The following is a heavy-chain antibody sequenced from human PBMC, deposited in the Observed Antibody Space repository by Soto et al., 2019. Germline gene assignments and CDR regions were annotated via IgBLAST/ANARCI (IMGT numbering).Heavy chain of an antibody. Sequence: GGSLRLSCAASGFTFSSYGMHWVRQAPGKGLEWVAVIWYDGSNKYYADSVKGRFTISRDNSKNTLYLQMNSLRAEDTAVYYCARETYYYDSSPQADAFDIWGQGTMVTVSS. V-gene: IGHV3-33*01. D-gene: IGHD3-22*01. J-gene: IGHJ3*02. CDR2: IWYDGSNK. CDR1: GFTFSSYG. CDR3: ARETYYYDSSPQADAFDI.